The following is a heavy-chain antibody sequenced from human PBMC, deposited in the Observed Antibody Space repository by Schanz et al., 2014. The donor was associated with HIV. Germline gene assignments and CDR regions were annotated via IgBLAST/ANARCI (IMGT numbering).Heavy chain of an antibody. CDR1: GFSFSNYA. J-gene: IGHJ4*02. Sequence: EVQLLESGGHLVQPGGSLRVSCAVSGFSFSNYAMNWVRQAPGKGLEWVSLISGSGGTPYYADSVKGRFTISRDNSKNTVSLHMNSLRAEDTALYYCARGYPGSPLIKTSYYFDYWGQGTLVTVSS. D-gene: IGHD3-10*01. CDR2: ISGSGGTP. CDR3: ARGYPGSPLIKTSYYFDY. V-gene: IGHV3-23*01.